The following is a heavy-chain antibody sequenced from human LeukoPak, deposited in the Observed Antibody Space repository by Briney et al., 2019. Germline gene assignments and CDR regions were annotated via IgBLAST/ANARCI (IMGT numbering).Heavy chain of an antibody. V-gene: IGHV3-11*04. CDR3: ARARTGDRLRDAFDI. J-gene: IGHJ3*02. CDR2: ISSSGSTI. Sequence: GGSLRLSCAASGFTFSDYYMSWIRQAPGKGLEWVSYISSSGSTIYYVDSVKGRFTISRDNAKNSLYLQMNSLRAEDTAVYYCARARTGDRLRDAFDIWGQGTMVTVSS. D-gene: IGHD7-27*01. CDR1: GFTFSDYY.